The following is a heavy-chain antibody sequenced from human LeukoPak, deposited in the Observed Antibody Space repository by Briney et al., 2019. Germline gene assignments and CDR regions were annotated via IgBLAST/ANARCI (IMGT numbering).Heavy chain of an antibody. D-gene: IGHD6-13*01. CDR1: GASISSNY. V-gene: IGHV4-59*01. CDR2: IYYSGST. CDR3: ARWSSSWYSFDY. J-gene: IGHJ4*02. Sequence: SETLSLTCTVSGASISSNYWNWIRQPPGKGLEWIGNIYYSGSTNYNPSLKSRVTMSVDTSKNQFSLKLSSVTTTDTAVYYCARWSSSWYSFDYWGQGALVTVSS.